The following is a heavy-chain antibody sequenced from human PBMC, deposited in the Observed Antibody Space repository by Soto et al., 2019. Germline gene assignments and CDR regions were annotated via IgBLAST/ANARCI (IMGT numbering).Heavy chain of an antibody. D-gene: IGHD1-26*01. Sequence: GGSLRLSCAASGFTFSSYGMHWVRQAPGKGLEWVAVISYDGSNKYYADSVKGRFTISRDNSKNTLYLQMNSLRAEDTAVYYCAIAATRPKYYYYYGMDVWGQGTTVTVSS. CDR3: AIAATRPKYYYYYGMDV. CDR1: GFTFSSYG. V-gene: IGHV3-30*03. CDR2: ISYDGSNK. J-gene: IGHJ6*02.